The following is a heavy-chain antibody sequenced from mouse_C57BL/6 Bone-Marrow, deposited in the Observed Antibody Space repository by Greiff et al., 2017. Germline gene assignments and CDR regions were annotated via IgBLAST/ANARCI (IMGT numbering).Heavy chain of an antibody. CDR3: RELYGYDGPCWYVDG. CDR2: IDPENGDT. Sequence: DVKLVESGAELVRPGASVKLSCTASGFNIKDDYMHWVKQRPEQGLEWIGWIDPENGDTEYASKFQGKATITADTSSNTAYLQLSSLTSEDTAVYYCRELYGYDGPCWYVDGWGTGTTVTVSS. V-gene: IGHV14-4*01. D-gene: IGHD2-2*01. J-gene: IGHJ1*03. CDR1: GFNIKDDY.